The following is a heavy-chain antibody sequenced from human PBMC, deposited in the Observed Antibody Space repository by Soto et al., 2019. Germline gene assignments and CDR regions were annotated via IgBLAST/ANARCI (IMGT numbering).Heavy chain of an antibody. CDR3: ARGLRLRFLDY. CDR1: GGSFSGYY. Sequence: PSETLSLTCAVYGGSFSGYYWSWIRQPPGKGLEWIGEINHSGSTNYNPSLKSRVTISVDTSKNQFSLKLSSVTAADTAVYYCARGLRLRFLDYWGQGTLVTVSS. D-gene: IGHD4-17*01. J-gene: IGHJ4*02. V-gene: IGHV4-34*01. CDR2: INHSGST.